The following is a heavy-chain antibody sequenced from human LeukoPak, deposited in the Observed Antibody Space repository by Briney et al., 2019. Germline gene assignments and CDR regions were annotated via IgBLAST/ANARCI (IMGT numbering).Heavy chain of an antibody. J-gene: IGHJ4*02. D-gene: IGHD3-3*01. CDR2: ISSSSRYI. Sequence: RPGRSLRLSCAASGFTFSSYSMNWVRQAPGEWLEWVSSISSSSRYIYYADSVKGRFTISRDNAKNSLYLQMNSLRAEDTAVYYCARDGADYDFWRGYYKYRHFDYWGQGTLVTVSS. V-gene: IGHV3-21*01. CDR3: ARDGADYDFWRGYYKYRHFDY. CDR1: GFTFSSYS.